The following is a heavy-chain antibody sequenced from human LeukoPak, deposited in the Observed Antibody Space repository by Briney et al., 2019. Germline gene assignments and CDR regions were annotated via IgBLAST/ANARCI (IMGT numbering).Heavy chain of an antibody. D-gene: IGHD1-26*01. CDR3: ARLNNRYSGSYGTS. Sequence: SETLSLTCAVYGGSFSGYYWSWIRQPPGKGLEWIGEINHSGSTYYNPSLKSRVTISVDTSKNQFSLKLSSVTAADTAVYYCARLNNRYSGSYGTSWGQGTLVTVSS. CDR2: INHSGST. V-gene: IGHV4-34*01. J-gene: IGHJ4*02. CDR1: GGSFSGYY.